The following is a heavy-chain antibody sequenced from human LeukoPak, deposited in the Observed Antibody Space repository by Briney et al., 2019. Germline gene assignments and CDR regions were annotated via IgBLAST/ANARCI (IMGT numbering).Heavy chain of an antibody. D-gene: IGHD5-18*01. CDR1: GYTFTSYD. CDR2: MNPNSGNT. Sequence: ASVKVSCKASGYTFTSYDINWVRQATGQGLEWMGWMNPNSGNTGYAQKFQGRVTMTRNTSISTAYMELSSLRSEDTALYFCAKTLFGFSYGKIDYWGQGTLVTVSS. J-gene: IGHJ4*02. CDR3: AKTLFGFSYGKIDY. V-gene: IGHV1-8*01.